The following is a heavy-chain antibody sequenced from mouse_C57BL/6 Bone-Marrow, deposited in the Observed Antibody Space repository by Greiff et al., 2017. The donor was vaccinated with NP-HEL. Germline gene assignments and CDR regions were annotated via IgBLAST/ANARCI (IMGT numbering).Heavy chain of an antibody. CDR3: ARDYYGSSYFDY. D-gene: IGHD1-1*01. CDR2: ILPGSGNT. J-gene: IGHJ2*01. V-gene: IGHV1-9*01. Sequence: LVESGASVKLSCKATGYTFTGNWIEWVKQRPGHGLEWIGEILPGSGNTYYNERFKGKATFTADTSSNTAYMQLSSLTTEDSAIYYCARDYYGSSYFDYWGQGTTLTVSS. CDR1: GYTFTGNW.